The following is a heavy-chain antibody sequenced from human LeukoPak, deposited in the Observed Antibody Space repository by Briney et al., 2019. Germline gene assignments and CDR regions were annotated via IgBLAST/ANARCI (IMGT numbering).Heavy chain of an antibody. V-gene: IGHV3-23*01. D-gene: IGHD5-12*01. CDR2: IRRSGDTT. CDR1: GFTFSSYA. Sequence: GGSLRLSCAASGFTFSSYAMTWVGQAPGKGLEGVSGIRRSGDTTYYADSVKGRFTISRDNSKNTLYLQMNSLRDEDTAVYYCAEGGYDQDFDYWGQGALVTVSS. CDR3: AEGGYDQDFDY. J-gene: IGHJ4*02.